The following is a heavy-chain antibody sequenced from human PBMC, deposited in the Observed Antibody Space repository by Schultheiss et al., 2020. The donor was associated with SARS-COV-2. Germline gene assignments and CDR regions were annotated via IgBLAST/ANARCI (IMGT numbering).Heavy chain of an antibody. Sequence: ASVKVSCKASGYTFTGYYMHWVRQAPGQGLEWMGWINPNSGGTNYAQKFQGRVTMTRDTSISTAYMELSRLRSDDTAVYYCARETFITGTTDAFDIWGQGTMVTVSS. CDR1: GYTFTGYY. CDR2: INPNSGGT. J-gene: IGHJ3*02. CDR3: ARETFITGTTDAFDI. D-gene: IGHD1-7*01. V-gene: IGHV1-2*02.